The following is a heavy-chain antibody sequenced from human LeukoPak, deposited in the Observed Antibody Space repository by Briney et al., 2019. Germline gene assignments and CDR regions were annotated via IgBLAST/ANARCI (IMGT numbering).Heavy chain of an antibody. V-gene: IGHV4-61*05. Sequence: SETLSLTCTVSGGSISSSSYYWGWIRQPPGKGLEWIGYIYYSGSTNYNPSLKSRVTISVDTSKNQFSLKLSSVTAADTAVYYCARGSTIVPWFDPWGQGTLDTVSS. J-gene: IGHJ5*02. CDR2: IYYSGST. D-gene: IGHD1-1*01. CDR3: ARGSTIVPWFDP. CDR1: GGSISSSSYY.